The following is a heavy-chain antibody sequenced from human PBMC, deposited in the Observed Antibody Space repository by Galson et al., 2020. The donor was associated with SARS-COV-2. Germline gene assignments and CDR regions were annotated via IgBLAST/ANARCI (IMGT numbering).Heavy chain of an antibody. J-gene: IGHJ5*02. CDR2: ISRRSTYI. V-gene: IGHV3-21*01. CDR3: ARTPLGYCSTTSCHYPFDP. D-gene: IGHD2-2*01. Sequence: GESLRLSCAASGFTFSNYTMNWVRQAPGKGLEWLSSISRRSTYIYYAESLKGRFTISRDNAKNSLYLQLNSLTVEDTAVYFCARTPLGYCSTTSCHYPFDPWGQGTLVTVSS. CDR1: GFTFSNYT.